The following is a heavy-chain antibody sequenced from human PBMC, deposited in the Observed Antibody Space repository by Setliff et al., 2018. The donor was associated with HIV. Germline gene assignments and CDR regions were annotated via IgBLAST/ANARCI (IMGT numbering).Heavy chain of an antibody. CDR2: IYHSGGT. J-gene: IGHJ4*02. Sequence: PSETLSLTCAVSGYSISSGYYWGWIRQPPGKGLEWIGNIYHSGGTHYNPSLRSRVTISVDTSKNRFSLKLSSVTAADTAVFYCARVPFTTGFDYWGQGILVTVSS. CDR1: GYSISSGYY. V-gene: IGHV4-38-2*01. D-gene: IGHD3-3*01. CDR3: ARVPFTTGFDY.